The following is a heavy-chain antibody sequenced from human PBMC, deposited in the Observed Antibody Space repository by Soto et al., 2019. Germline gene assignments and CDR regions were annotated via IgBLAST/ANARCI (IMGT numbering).Heavy chain of an antibody. Sequence: GESLKISPKASGYTFISYWIGWVRQMPGKGLEWRGLIYPGDSDIRYSPSFQGQVTISADKSISTAYLQWSSLKASDTAIYYCARIMAASGTGFDYWGQGALVTVSS. V-gene: IGHV5-51*01. CDR2: IYPGDSDI. CDR3: ARIMAASGTGFDY. CDR1: GYTFISYW. J-gene: IGHJ4*02. D-gene: IGHD6-25*01.